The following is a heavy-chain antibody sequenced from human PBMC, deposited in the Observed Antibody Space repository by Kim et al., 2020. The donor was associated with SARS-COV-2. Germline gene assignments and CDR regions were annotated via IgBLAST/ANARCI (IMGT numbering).Heavy chain of an antibody. CDR1: GYTFAKYG. V-gene: IGHV1-3*01. J-gene: IGHJ3*02. Sequence: ASVKVSCKASGYTFAKYGIHWVRQAPGQRLEWMGWIYLVDGGTKYSQKFQGRLSVTADTSASTAYMDLSSLTSEDTAIYYCAELLRQDGFEIWGQGTMVTVSS. CDR2: IYLVDGGT. D-gene: IGHD1-7*01. CDR3: AELLRQDGFEI.